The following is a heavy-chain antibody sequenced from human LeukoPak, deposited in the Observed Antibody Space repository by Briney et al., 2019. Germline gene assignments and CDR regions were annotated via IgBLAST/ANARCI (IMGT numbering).Heavy chain of an antibody. V-gene: IGHV3-7*01. CDR3: AREGYGDYHI. J-gene: IGHJ3*02. CDR1: RFPFSDHW. D-gene: IGHD4-17*01. CDR2: INQDGSEK. Sequence: GGSPRLSCAASRFPFSDHWMTWVRQAPGKRLERVANINQDGSEKYYVDSVKGRFSISRDNAENSLYLQMNSLKVDDTAMYFCAREGYGDYHIWGQGTMVIVSS.